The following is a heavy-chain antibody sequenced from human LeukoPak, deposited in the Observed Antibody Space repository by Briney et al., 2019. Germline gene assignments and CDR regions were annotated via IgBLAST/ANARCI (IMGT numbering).Heavy chain of an antibody. V-gene: IGHV4-59*08. Sequence: SETLSLTCTVSGGSISSYYWSWIRQPPGKGLEWIGYIYYSGSTNYYPSLKSRVTISVDTSKNQFSLKLSSVTAADTAVYYCARHVDTAMVTRDYYYYMDVWGKGTTVTVSS. CDR1: GGSISSYY. J-gene: IGHJ6*03. CDR2: IYYSGST. D-gene: IGHD5-18*01. CDR3: ARHVDTAMVTRDYYYYMDV.